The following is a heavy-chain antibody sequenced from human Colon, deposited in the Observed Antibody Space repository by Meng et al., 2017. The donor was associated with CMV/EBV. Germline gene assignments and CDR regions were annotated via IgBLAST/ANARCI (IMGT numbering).Heavy chain of an antibody. Sequence: GESLKISCAASGFTVSNNNMSWVRQAPGKGLECVSVISSGGNTNYADSVKGRFTISRDNSKNTLYLQMNSLRAEDTAVYYCARDGYYGAWGRGTLVTVSS. CDR2: ISSGGNT. J-gene: IGHJ5*02. CDR3: ARDGYYGA. V-gene: IGHV3-66*02. D-gene: IGHD3-10*01. CDR1: GFTVSNNN.